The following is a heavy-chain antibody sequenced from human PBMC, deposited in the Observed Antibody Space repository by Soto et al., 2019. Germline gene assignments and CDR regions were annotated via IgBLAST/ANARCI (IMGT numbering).Heavy chain of an antibody. J-gene: IGHJ3*01. CDR1: GFTFSYFG. CDR2: ISYDGNNA. CDR3: AKDKLSSINAFDP. Sequence: GALRLSCAASGFTFSYFGMHWVRQAPGKGLEWVALISYDGNNAYYADSVKGRFTISRDKSKDTLYLQMTSSRVADTAVYYCAKDKLSSINAFDPWGQGIMVTVS. V-gene: IGHV3-30*18.